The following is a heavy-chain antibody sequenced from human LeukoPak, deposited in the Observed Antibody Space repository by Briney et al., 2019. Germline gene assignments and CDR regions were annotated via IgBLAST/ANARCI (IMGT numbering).Heavy chain of an antibody. CDR2: ISGSGGST. Sequence: GGSLRLSCAASGFTFSSYAMSWVRQAPGKGLEWVSAISGSGGSTYYADSVKGRFTISRDNSKNTLYLQMNSLRAEDTAVYYCARDGYYQWDILTGYYAFDIWGQGTMVTVSS. CDR1: GFTFSSYA. CDR3: ARDGYYQWDILTGYYAFDI. V-gene: IGHV3-23*01. D-gene: IGHD3-9*01. J-gene: IGHJ3*02.